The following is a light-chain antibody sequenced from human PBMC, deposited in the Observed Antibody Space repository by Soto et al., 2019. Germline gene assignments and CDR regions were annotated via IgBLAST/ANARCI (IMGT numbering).Light chain of an antibody. V-gene: IGKV3-15*01. CDR3: QQYNNWPRP. CDR2: GAS. CDR1: QSISTF. Sequence: EKLMTQSPATLSVYPVERATLSSRASQSISTFLAWYQQKPGQAPRLLIYGASTRATGIPARFSGSGSGTEFTLNISSLQSEDFAVYYCQQYNNWPRPFGQGTKVDIK. J-gene: IGKJ1*01.